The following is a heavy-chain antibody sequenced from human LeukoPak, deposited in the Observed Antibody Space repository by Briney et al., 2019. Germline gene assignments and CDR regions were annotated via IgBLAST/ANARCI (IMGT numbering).Heavy chain of an antibody. V-gene: IGHV3-48*03. D-gene: IGHD5-18*01. CDR1: GFTFSSYE. Sequence: GGSLRLSCAASGFTFSSYEMNWVRQAPGKGLEWVSYISSSGSTIYYADSVKGRFTISRDNAKNSLYLQMNSLRAEDTAVYYCARDESGFSYGTYYYYMDVWGKGTTVTISS. CDR3: ARDESGFSYGTYYYYMDV. J-gene: IGHJ6*03. CDR2: ISSSGSTI.